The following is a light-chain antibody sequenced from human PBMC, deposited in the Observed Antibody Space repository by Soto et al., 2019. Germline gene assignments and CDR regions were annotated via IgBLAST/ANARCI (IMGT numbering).Light chain of an antibody. Sequence: QSALTQPASVSGSLGQSIAISCTGTSGDVGAYNFVSWFQHYPGKALKIILYDVISRPSGVSNRFSGSKSGNTATLTISGLQAEDEANYYCSSFTTTDILVLGGGTKLTVL. CDR3: SSFTTTDILV. CDR2: DVI. CDR1: SGDVGAYNF. J-gene: IGLJ3*02. V-gene: IGLV2-14*03.